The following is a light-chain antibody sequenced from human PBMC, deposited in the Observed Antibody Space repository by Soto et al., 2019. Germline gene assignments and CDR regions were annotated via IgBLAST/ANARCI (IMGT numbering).Light chain of an antibody. Sequence: EIVLTQSPGTLSLSPGERATLSCRASQSLNNNYLAWYRQKPGQATRLLIYGASTRLPGIPDRFSGSGSGTDFTLTITRLEPEDFAVYYCQQYSSSFTFGQGTRLDIK. V-gene: IGKV3-20*01. CDR3: QQYSSSFT. CDR1: QSLNNNY. J-gene: IGKJ5*01. CDR2: GAS.